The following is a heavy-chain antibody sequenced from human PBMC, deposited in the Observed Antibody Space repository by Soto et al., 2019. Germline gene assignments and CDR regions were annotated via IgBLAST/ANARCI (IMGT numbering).Heavy chain of an antibody. CDR3: ARDKGIGGIAVALNWFDP. V-gene: IGHV4-59*01. CDR2: IYYSGST. J-gene: IGHJ5*02. Sequence: PSETLSLTCTVSGGSISSYYWSWIRQPPGKGLEWIGYIYYSGSTNYNPSLKSRVTISVDTSKNQFSLKLSSVTAADTAVYYCARDKGIGGIAVALNWFDPWGQGTLVTVSS. CDR1: GGSISSYY. D-gene: IGHD6-19*01.